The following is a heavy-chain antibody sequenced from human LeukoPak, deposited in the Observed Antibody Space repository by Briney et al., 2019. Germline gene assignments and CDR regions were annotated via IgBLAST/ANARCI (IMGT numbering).Heavy chain of an antibody. V-gene: IGHV1-69*02. CDR2: IIPILGIA. Sequence: ASVKVSCEASGGTFSSYTISWVRQAPGQGLEWMGRIIPILGIANYAQKFQGRVTITADKSTSTAYMELSSLRSEDTAVYYCASRRDGYNNGFDYWGQGTLVTVSS. CDR1: GGTFSSYT. J-gene: IGHJ4*02. D-gene: IGHD5-24*01. CDR3: ASRRDGYNNGFDY.